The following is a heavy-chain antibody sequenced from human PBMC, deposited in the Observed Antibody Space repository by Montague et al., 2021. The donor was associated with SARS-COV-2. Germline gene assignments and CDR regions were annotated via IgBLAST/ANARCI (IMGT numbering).Heavy chain of an antibody. D-gene: IGHD2-8*01. CDR1: GASVTYYY. V-gene: IGHV4-59*08. J-gene: IGHJ4*02. CDR3: VRHPEDDGFNGAPDF. CDR2: VLYHKGT. Sequence: SETLSLTCTVSGASVTYYYWSWIRQPPGKGLEWVGDVLYHKGTNFNPSLKTRVAISVDTSKNQFSLRLTSVTAADTAFYYCVRHPEDDGFNGAPDFWGQGTLVTVSS.